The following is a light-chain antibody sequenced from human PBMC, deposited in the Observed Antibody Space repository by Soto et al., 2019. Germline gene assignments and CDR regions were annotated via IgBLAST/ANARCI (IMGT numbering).Light chain of an antibody. CDR3: QQYGTLPRT. CDR1: LSISTC. V-gene: IGKV3-11*01. J-gene: IGKJ1*01. Sequence: DIVLTQSPATLSLSPGERATITCRASLSISTCLAWYQQNPGQAPRVLIYDASTPDSGVPSRFSGSGSGTEFTLTISSLQPDDFAIYYCQQYGTLPRTFGQGTKVDIK. CDR2: DAS.